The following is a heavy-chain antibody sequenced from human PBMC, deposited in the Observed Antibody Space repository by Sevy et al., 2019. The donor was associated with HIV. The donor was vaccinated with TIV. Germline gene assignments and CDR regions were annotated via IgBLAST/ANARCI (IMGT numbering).Heavy chain of an antibody. CDR1: GFTFSSYG. CDR3: AKDRTGYYGSGSKPNDY. Sequence: GGSLRLSCAASGFTFSSYGMHWVRQAPGKGLEWVAFIRYDGSNKYYADSVKGRFTISRDNSKNTLYLQMNSLRAEDTAVYCCAKDRTGYYGSGSKPNDYRGQGTLVTVSS. J-gene: IGHJ4*02. CDR2: IRYDGSNK. V-gene: IGHV3-30*02. D-gene: IGHD3-10*01.